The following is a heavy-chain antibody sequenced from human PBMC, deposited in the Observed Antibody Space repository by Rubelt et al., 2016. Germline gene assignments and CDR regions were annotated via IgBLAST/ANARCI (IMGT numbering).Heavy chain of an antibody. J-gene: IGHJ4*02. CDR3: ARDHSSGWYLEGFFDY. V-gene: IGHV4-34*01. Sequence: QVQLQQWGAGLLKPSETLSLTCAVYGGSFSGYYWGWIRQPPGKGLEWIGSISPRGSTYYNPSLKSRVTISVDTSKNQFSLKLSSVTATDTAVYYCARDHSSGWYLEGFFDYWGQGTLVTVSS. CDR1: GGSFSGYY. D-gene: IGHD6-19*01. CDR2: ISPRGST.